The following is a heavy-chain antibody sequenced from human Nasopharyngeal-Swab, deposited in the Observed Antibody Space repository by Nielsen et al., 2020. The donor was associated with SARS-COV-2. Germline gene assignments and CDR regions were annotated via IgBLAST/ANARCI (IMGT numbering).Heavy chain of an antibody. CDR2: MSYDGSNK. Sequence: GGSLRLSCAASGFTFSSYGMHWVRQAPGRGLEWVAVMSYDGSNKYYADSVKGRFTISRDNSKNTLYLQMNSLRADDTAVHYCAKDPSIVVVTAEYFQHWGQGTLVTVSS. J-gene: IGHJ1*01. CDR3: AKDPSIVVVTAEYFQH. CDR1: GFTFSSYG. D-gene: IGHD2-21*02. V-gene: IGHV3-30*18.